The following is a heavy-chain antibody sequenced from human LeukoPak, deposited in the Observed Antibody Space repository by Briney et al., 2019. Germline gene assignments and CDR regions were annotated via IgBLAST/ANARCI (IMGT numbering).Heavy chain of an antibody. Sequence: ASVKVSCKTSGYTFTNYDINWVRQAPGQGLEWMGWISAYNGNTNYAQKLQGRVTMTTGTSTSTAYMELRSLRSDDTAVYYCARAWLGLTGDGYTADNWFDPWGQGTLVTVSS. CDR1: GYTFTNYD. J-gene: IGHJ5*02. D-gene: IGHD5-24*01. CDR3: ARAWLGLTGDGYTADNWFDP. V-gene: IGHV1-18*01. CDR2: ISAYNGNT.